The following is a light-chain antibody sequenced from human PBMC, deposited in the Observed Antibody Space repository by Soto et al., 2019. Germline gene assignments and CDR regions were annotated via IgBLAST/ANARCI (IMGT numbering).Light chain of an antibody. CDR3: MQALQTIT. CDR2: LGS. V-gene: IGKV2-28*01. CDR1: QSLLHSNGYNY. J-gene: IGKJ5*01. Sequence: DIVMTQSPLSLPVTPGEPASISCRSSQSLLHSNGYNYLDWYLQKPGQSPQLLIYLGSNRSSGVPDRFSGSGSGTDFTLKISRVEAEDVGVYYCMQALQTITFGQGTLLEIK.